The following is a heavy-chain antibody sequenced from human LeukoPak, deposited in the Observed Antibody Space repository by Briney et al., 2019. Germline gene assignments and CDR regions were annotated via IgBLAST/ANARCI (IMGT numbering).Heavy chain of an antibody. J-gene: IGHJ4*02. Sequence: QTGGSLRLSCAASGFTFSTYAMSWVRQAPGKGLEWVSAISGSGGSAYYADSVKGRFTISRDNSKSTLYLQMSSLRAEDTALYYCAKDRREVAASGYSWGQGTLVTVSS. CDR3: AKDRREVAASGYS. CDR1: GFTFSTYA. V-gene: IGHV3-23*01. CDR2: ISGSGGSA. D-gene: IGHD6-13*01.